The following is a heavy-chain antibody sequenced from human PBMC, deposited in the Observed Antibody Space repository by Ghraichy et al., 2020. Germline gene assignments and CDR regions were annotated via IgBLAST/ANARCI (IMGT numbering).Heavy chain of an antibody. V-gene: IGHV4-30-4*01. Sequence: LRLSCTVSGGSISSGDYYWSWIRQPPGEGLEWLGYIYYFSGSTDYNPSLKSRVTISVDTSKNQFSLNLSSVTAADTAVYYCARGRYYYGNSGFYYDEPWGQGTLVTGSS. CDR2: IYYFSGST. CDR3: ARGRYYYGNSGFYYDEP. J-gene: IGHJ5*02. D-gene: IGHD3-22*01. CDR1: GGSISSGDYY.